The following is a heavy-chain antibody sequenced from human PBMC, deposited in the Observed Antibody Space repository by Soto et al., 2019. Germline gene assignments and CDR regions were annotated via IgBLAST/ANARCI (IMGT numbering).Heavy chain of an antibody. Sequence: PWGSLKISCKGSGYSFTSYWIGWVRQMPGKGLEWMGIIYPGDSDTRYSPSFQGQVTISADKSISTAYLQWSSLKASDTAMYYCARHAPGGYYDSSGYYYGPDYWGQGTLVTVSS. J-gene: IGHJ4*02. V-gene: IGHV5-51*01. CDR3: ARHAPGGYYDSSGYYYGPDY. CDR1: GYSFTSYW. D-gene: IGHD3-22*01. CDR2: IYPGDSDT.